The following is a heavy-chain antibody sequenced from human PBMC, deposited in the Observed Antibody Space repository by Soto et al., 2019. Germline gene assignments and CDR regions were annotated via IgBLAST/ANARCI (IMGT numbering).Heavy chain of an antibody. Sequence: PGGSLRLACAASGFTFSSYGMHWVRQAPGKGLEWVAVIWYDGSNKYYADSVKGRFTTSRDNSKNTLYLQMNSLRAEDTAVYYCAREAGCSSTSCYIGYWGQGTLVTVSS. CDR1: GFTFSSYG. D-gene: IGHD2-2*02. CDR2: IWYDGSNK. CDR3: AREAGCSSTSCYIGY. V-gene: IGHV3-33*01. J-gene: IGHJ4*02.